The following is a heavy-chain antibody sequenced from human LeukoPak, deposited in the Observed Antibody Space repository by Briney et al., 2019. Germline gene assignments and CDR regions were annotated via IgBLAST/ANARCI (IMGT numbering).Heavy chain of an antibody. CDR3: ARPPRRAAHGYFDL. CDR1: GYSINSGYY. CDR2: IYHGGSA. Sequence: SETLSLTCTVSGYSINSGYYWDWIRQPPGKGLEWIGNIYHGGSAYYNPSLKSRVTISVDTSKNQFFLRLSSVTAADTAVYYCARPPRRAAHGYFDLWGRGTLVTVSS. V-gene: IGHV4-38-2*02. D-gene: IGHD2-15*01. J-gene: IGHJ2*01.